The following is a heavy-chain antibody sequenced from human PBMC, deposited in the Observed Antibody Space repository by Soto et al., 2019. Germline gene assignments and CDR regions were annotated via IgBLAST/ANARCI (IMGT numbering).Heavy chain of an antibody. D-gene: IGHD3-22*01. V-gene: IGHV1-3*01. CDR1: GYTFTSYA. J-gene: IGHJ3*02. CDR3: ARDNLPEYYYDSSGYDLSAFVI. Sequence: ASVKVSCKASGYTFTSYAMHWVRQAPGQRLEWMGWINAGNGNTKYSQKFQGRVTITRDTSASTAYMELSSLRSEDTAVYYCARDNLPEYYYDSSGYDLSAFVIWGQGTMVTVSS. CDR2: INAGNGNT.